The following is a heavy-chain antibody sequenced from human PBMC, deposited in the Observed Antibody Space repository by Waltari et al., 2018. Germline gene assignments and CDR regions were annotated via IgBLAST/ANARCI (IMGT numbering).Heavy chain of an antibody. J-gene: IGHJ4*02. D-gene: IGHD3-10*01. Sequence: QVQLQESGPGLVKPSGTLSLTCTVSGYSIKNNYYWGWIRQPPGEGLEWIGTIYHPGDTYYNPSLKSRVIISVDTSKNQFSLRLSSVTAADTAVYYCARVVPRAANDYWGQGTLVTVSS. CDR3: ARVVPRAANDY. V-gene: IGHV4-38-2*02. CDR1: GYSIKNNYY. CDR2: IYHPGDT.